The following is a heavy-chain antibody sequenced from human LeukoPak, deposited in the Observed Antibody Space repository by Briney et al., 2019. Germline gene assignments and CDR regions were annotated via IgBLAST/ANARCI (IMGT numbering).Heavy chain of an antibody. Sequence: GGSLRVSCATSGFTLGDYGLRWVRRARGKGLEWLCAINYNGAITDYADSVKGRFTISRDNAKNSLYLRMDSLRAEDTALYYCARDRLGPSFSVSHFDLWGQGTLVTVSS. D-gene: IGHD3-3*02. CDR2: INYNGAIT. J-gene: IGHJ4*02. CDR3: ARDRLGPSFSVSHFDL. V-gene: IGHV3-20*04. CDR1: GFTLGDYG.